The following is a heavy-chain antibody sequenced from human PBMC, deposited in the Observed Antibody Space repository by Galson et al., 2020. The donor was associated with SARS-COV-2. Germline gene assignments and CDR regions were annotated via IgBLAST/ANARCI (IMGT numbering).Heavy chain of an antibody. V-gene: IGHV4-30-2*01. CDR2: IYQSGST. J-gene: IGHJ6*02. CDR3: AGERFWGIYYGMDV. Sequence: SETLSLTCAVSGGSISSGGYSWTWIRQPPGKGLQWIGFIYQSGSTYYNPSLKSRVTISVDRSKDQFSLKLSSVTAADTAVYYCAGERFWGIYYGMDVWGQGTTVTVSS. CDR1: GGSISSGGYS. D-gene: IGHD3-16*01.